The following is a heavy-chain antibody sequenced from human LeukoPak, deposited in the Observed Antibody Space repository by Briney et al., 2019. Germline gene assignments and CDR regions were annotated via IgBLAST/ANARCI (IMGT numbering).Heavy chain of an antibody. J-gene: IGHJ3*02. Sequence: ASVKASCKASGYTFTSYDINWVRQATGQGLEWMGWMNPNSGNTGYAQKFQGRVTMTRNTSISTAYMELSSLRSEDTAVYYCARGGWLVQGLHAFDIWGQGTMVTVSS. CDR2: MNPNSGNT. V-gene: IGHV1-8*01. CDR1: GYTFTSYD. CDR3: ARGGWLVQGLHAFDI. D-gene: IGHD6-19*01.